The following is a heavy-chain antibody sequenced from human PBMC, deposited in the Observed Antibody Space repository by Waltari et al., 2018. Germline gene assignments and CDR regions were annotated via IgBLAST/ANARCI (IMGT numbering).Heavy chain of an antibody. Sequence: QVQLQESGPGLVKPSETLSLTCTVSGSSISSDYYWGWIRQSPGKGLEWIGTFYHSGSTYYHPSLKSRVTISMDTSKNQFSLKLTSVTAEDTALYYCAGADYINTGFAYWGQGTLVTVSS. CDR1: GSSISSDYY. V-gene: IGHV4-38-2*02. J-gene: IGHJ4*02. CDR3: AGADYINTGFAY. D-gene: IGHD4-4*01. CDR2: FYHSGST.